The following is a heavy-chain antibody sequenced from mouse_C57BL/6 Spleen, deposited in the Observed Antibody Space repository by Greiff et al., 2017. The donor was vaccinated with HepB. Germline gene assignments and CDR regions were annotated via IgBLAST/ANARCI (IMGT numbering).Heavy chain of an antibody. CDR1: GFTFSDYY. CDR3: ARRGLLYYAMDY. V-gene: IGHV5-12*01. Sequence: EVHLVESGGGLVQPGGSLKLSCAASGFTFSDYYMYWVRQTPEKRLEWVAYISNGGGSTYYPDTVKGRFTISRDNAKNTLYLQMSRLKSEDTAMYYCARRGLLYYAMDYWGQGTSVTVSS. J-gene: IGHJ4*01. D-gene: IGHD1-1*01. CDR2: ISNGGGST.